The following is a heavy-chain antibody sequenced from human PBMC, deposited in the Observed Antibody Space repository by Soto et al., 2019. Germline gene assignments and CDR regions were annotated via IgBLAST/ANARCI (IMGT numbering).Heavy chain of an antibody. D-gene: IGHD3-22*01. CDR2: ISYDGSNK. J-gene: IGHJ1*01. CDR3: ATNAGGSGYYPVAEYFQH. Sequence: QVQLVESGGGVVQPGRSLRLSCAASGFTFSSYGMHWVRQAPGKGLGWVAVISYDGSNKYYADSVKGRFTISRDNSKNTLYLQMNSLRAEDTAVYYCATNAGGSGYYPVAEYFQHWGQGTLVTVSS. CDR1: GFTFSSYG. V-gene: IGHV3-30*03.